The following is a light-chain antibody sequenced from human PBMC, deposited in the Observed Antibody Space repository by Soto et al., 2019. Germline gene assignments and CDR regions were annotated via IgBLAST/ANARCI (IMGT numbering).Light chain of an antibody. V-gene: IGKV3-11*01. J-gene: IGKJ5*01. CDR1: LNVNSY. CDR3: QQRQYWPPIT. CDR2: DAS. Sequence: EIVLTQSPATLSLSPWERATLSCRASLNVNSYLAWYQQKPGQAPRLLIYDASNRAAGIPAGFSGSGSGTDFTLTISSLEPEDFAIYYCQQRQYWPPITFGQGTRLEIK.